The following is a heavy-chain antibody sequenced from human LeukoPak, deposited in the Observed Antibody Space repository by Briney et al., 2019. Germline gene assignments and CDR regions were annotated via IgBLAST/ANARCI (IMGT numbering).Heavy chain of an antibody. V-gene: IGHV3-23*01. CDR3: VREDTPATANY. CDR1: GFNFANHA. J-gene: IGHJ4*02. Sequence: GGSLRLSCAASGFNFANHAMSWDRQTPGKGLEWVSATSGGGDITYYADSVTGRFTISRDNSKDTLFLQMHSLRPGDTAVYYCVREDTPATANYWGQGTLVTISS. CDR2: TSGGGDIT. D-gene: IGHD2-21*02.